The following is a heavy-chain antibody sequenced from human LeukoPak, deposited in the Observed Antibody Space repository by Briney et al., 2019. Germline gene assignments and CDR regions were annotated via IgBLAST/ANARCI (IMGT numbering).Heavy chain of an antibody. D-gene: IGHD3-22*01. V-gene: IGHV1-69*06. Sequence: SVKVSCKASGGDFRSYAVNWVRQAPGQGLEWMGGIIPVFDTTNYAQKFQGKVTITADKSTSTAYMELSSLRSEDTAVYYCANSEYYFDIDNYYSNWFDPWGQGALVTVSS. CDR3: ANSEYYFDIDNYYSNWFDP. J-gene: IGHJ5*02. CDR1: GGDFRSYA. CDR2: IIPVFDTT.